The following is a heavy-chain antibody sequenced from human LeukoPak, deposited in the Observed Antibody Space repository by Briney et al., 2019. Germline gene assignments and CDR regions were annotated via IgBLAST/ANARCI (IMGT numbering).Heavy chain of an antibody. D-gene: IGHD2-8*02. V-gene: IGHV4-59*08. Sequence: SETLSLTCTVSGGSISSYYWSWIRQPPGKGQEWIAYISDIGSINYNPSLKSRVTISLETSKNQFSLKLSSVTAADTAVYYCAGHHPRNTVDFWGQGTLVTVSS. CDR1: GGSISSYY. CDR3: AGHHPRNTVDF. J-gene: IGHJ4*02. CDR2: ISDIGSI.